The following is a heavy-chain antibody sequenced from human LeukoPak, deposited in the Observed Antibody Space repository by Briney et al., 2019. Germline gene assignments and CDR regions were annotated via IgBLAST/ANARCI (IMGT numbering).Heavy chain of an antibody. CDR1: GFVFSDYY. CDR2: TSSSGSPI. Sequence: GGSLRLSCAASGFVFSDYYMSWIRQAPGKGLEWVSYTSSSGSPIYYAESVKGRFTISRDNAKNSLYLQMNSLRTEDTAVYYCARDPRLRLKRSGWFDPWGQGTLVTVSS. V-gene: IGHV3-11*04. CDR3: ARDPRLRLKRSGWFDP. D-gene: IGHD4-17*01. J-gene: IGHJ5*02.